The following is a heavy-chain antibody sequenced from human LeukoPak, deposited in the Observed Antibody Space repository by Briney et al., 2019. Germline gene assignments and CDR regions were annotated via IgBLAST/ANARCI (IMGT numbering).Heavy chain of an antibody. V-gene: IGHV4-39*07. CDR3: AREYGDSLNGY. J-gene: IGHJ4*02. CDR1: GGSISSSSYY. D-gene: IGHD4-17*01. CDR2: IYYSGST. Sequence: PSETLSLTCTVSGGSISSSSYYWGWIRQPPGKGLEWIGSIYYSGSTYYNPSLKSRVTISVDTSKNQFSLKLSSVTAADTAVYYCAREYGDSLNGYWGQGTLVTVSS.